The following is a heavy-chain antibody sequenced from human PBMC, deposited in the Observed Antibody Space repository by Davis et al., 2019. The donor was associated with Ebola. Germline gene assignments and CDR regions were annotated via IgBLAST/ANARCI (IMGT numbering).Heavy chain of an antibody. CDR1: GFTFSSYA. J-gene: IGHJ4*02. V-gene: IGHV3-30-3*01. CDR3: AKEGYYYDSSGYYYVLFDY. D-gene: IGHD3-22*01. CDR2: ISYDGSNK. Sequence: GGSLRLSCAASGFTFSSYAMHWVRQAPGKGLEWVAVISYDGSNKYYADSVKGRFTISRDNSKNTLYLQMNSLRAEDTAVYYCAKEGYYYDSSGYYYVLFDYWGQGTLVTVSS.